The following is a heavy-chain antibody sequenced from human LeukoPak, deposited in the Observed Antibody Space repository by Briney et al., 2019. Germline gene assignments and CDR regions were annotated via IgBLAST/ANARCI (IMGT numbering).Heavy chain of an antibody. CDR1: GGSMSSSSNY. CDR2: IYYSGST. V-gene: IGHV4-39*01. CDR3: ARHKAVAGAGTDC. D-gene: IGHD6-13*01. Sequence: SETLSLTCTVSGGSMSSSSNYWGWIRQPPGKGLEWIGSIYYSGSTYYNPSLKSRVTISVDTSKKQFSLKLSSVTAADTAVYHCARHKAVAGAGTDCWGQGTLVIVSS. J-gene: IGHJ4*02.